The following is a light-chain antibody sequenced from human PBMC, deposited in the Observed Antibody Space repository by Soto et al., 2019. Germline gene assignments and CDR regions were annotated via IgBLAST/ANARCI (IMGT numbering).Light chain of an antibody. V-gene: IGLV2-14*01. CDR2: DVT. CDR3: ASYTSSATYV. Sequence: QSALTQPASVSGFPGQSITISCTGTSSDVGGYNYVSWYQQHPGKAPKLMIYDVTNRPSGVSSRFSGSKSGNTASLTISGLQAEDEADYYCASYTSSATYVIGTGTKVTVL. J-gene: IGLJ1*01. CDR1: SSDVGGYNY.